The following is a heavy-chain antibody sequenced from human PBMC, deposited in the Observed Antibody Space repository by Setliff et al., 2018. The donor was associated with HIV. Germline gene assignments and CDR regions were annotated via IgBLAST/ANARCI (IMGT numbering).Heavy chain of an antibody. Sequence: GGSLRLSCAASGFTFSNYAMSWVRQAPGEGLEWVSYISSSGSTIYYADSVQGRFTISRDNAKNSLYLQMDGMRAEDTAVYFCARDNLYYKSWNGSPVYGLDVWGQGTPVTVSS. V-gene: IGHV3-48*04. CDR1: GFTFSNYA. J-gene: IGHJ6*02. CDR2: ISSSGSTI. CDR3: ARDNLYYKSWNGSPVYGLDV. D-gene: IGHD3-3*01.